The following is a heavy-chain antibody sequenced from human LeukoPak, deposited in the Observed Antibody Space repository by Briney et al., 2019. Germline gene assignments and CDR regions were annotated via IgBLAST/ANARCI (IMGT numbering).Heavy chain of an antibody. CDR3: ARDIAAAGPYYFDY. CDR1: GGSFSGYY. Sequence: SETLSLTCAVYGGSFSGYYWSLIRQPPGKGLEWIGEISHSGSTNYNPSLKSRVTISVDTSKNQFSLKLSSVTAADTAVYYCARDIAAAGPYYFDYWGQGTLVTVSS. D-gene: IGHD6-13*01. J-gene: IGHJ4*02. CDR2: ISHSGST. V-gene: IGHV4-34*01.